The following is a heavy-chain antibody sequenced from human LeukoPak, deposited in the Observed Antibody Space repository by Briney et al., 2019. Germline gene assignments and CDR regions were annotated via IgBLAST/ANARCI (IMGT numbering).Heavy chain of an antibody. V-gene: IGHV3-21*01. CDR3: ARVKSAAGYFDY. D-gene: IGHD6-13*01. CDR2: ISSSSSYI. Sequence: GGSLRLSCAASGFTFSSYSVNWVRQAPGQGLEWVSSISSSSSYIYYADSVKGRFTISRDNAKNSLYLQMNSLRAEDTAVYYCARVKSAAGYFDYWGQGTLVTVSS. J-gene: IGHJ4*02. CDR1: GFTFSSYS.